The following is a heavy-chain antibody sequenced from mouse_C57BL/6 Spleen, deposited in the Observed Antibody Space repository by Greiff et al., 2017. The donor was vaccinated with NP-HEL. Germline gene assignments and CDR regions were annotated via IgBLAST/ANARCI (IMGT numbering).Heavy chain of an antibody. CDR1: GFALTSYG. Sequence: VQLQQSGPGLVQPSQSLSITCTVSGFALTSYGVHWVRQSPGKGLEWLGVIWSGGSTDYNAAFISRLSISKDNSKSQVFFKMNSLQADDTAIYYCARGYYSNYVYFDSWGQGTTLTVSS. CDR2: IWSGGST. J-gene: IGHJ2*01. V-gene: IGHV2-2*01. CDR3: ARGYYSNYVYFDS. D-gene: IGHD2-5*01.